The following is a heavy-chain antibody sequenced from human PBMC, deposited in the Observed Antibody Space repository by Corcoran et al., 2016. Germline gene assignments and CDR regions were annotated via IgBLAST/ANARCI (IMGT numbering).Heavy chain of an antibody. CDR1: GGTFSSYA. Sequence: QVQLVQSGAEVKKPGSSVRVSCKASGGTFSSYAISWVRQAPGQGLEWMGGIIPIFGTANYAQKFQGRVTITADESTSTAYMELSSLRSEDTAVYYCARSRIAAADYYYYGMDVWGQGTTVTVSS. CDR2: IIPIFGTA. CDR3: ARSRIAAADYYYYGMDV. J-gene: IGHJ6*02. V-gene: IGHV1-69*01. D-gene: IGHD6-13*01.